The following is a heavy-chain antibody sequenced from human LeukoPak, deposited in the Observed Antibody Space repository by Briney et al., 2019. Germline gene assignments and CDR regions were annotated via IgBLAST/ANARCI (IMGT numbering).Heavy chain of an antibody. D-gene: IGHD1-14*01. CDR3: VTDYHGYFDY. CDR2: INQDGGEK. Sequence: GGSLRLSCAASGFTFSSYWMTWDRQAPGKGLEWVANINQDGGEKYYVDSVKGRFTISRDNAKNSLYLQMSSLRAEDAAVYYCVTDYHGYFDYWGQGTLVTVSS. V-gene: IGHV3-7*01. CDR1: GFTFSSYW. J-gene: IGHJ4*02.